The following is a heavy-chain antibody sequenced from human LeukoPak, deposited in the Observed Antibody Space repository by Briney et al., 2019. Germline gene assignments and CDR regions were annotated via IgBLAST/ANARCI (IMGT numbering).Heavy chain of an antibody. J-gene: IGHJ6*04. CDR2: INSAGTT. CDR1: GFNVSKSY. V-gene: IGHV3-53*01. Sequence: GGSLRLSCAASGFNVSKSYLSWVRQAPGKGLEWVAVINSAGTTYYADSVKGRFTISREKSTNTLYLQMNSLSAEDTAVYYCARDLAPLLWFGEPREVWGKGTTVTVSS. D-gene: IGHD3-10*01. CDR3: ARDLAPLLWFGEPREV.